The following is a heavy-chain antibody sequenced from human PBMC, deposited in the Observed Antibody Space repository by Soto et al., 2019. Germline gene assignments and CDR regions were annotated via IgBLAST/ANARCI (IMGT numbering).Heavy chain of an antibody. D-gene: IGHD3-16*01. CDR3: AHIAYAWVLGGFDY. Sequence: QITLKESGHTLVKPTQTLTLTCTFSGFSLSTTAVGVGWIRQPPGRALEWLALIYWDDDKRYSPSLKSRLTITKDTSKNPVVLTMTNMDPVDTATYYCAHIAYAWVLGGFDYWGQGTLVTVSS. CDR1: GFSLSTTAVG. V-gene: IGHV2-5*02. J-gene: IGHJ4*02. CDR2: IYWDDDK.